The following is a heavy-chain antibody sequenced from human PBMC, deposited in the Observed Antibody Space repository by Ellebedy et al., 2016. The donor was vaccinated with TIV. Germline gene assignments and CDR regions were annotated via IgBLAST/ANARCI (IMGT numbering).Heavy chain of an antibody. D-gene: IGHD4-17*01. CDR3: ARRASYGDYAVQVNLWFDP. CDR1: GFNSRRYW. CDR2: IRQEGDEI. Sequence: GESLKISCAASGFNSRRYWMTWVRQAPGKGLEWVAKIRQEGDEIYYVESVKGRFTISRDNAKNSLFLQMNSLRVEDTAVYYCARRASYGDYAVQVNLWFDPWGQGTLVTVSS. J-gene: IGHJ5*02. V-gene: IGHV3-7*01.